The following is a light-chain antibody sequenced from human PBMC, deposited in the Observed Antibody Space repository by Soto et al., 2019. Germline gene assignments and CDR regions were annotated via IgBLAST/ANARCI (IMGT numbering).Light chain of an antibody. CDR1: QSLLHSNGYNY. CDR3: MEVLQTPYT. J-gene: IGKJ2*01. CDR2: LGS. V-gene: IGKV2-28*01. Sequence: DIVMTQSPLSLPVTPGEPASISCRSSQSLLHSNGYNYLHWYLQKPGQSPQLLIYLGSSRASGVPDRFSGSGSGTDFTLKISRVEAEDVGVYYCMEVLQTPYTFGQGTKLEIK.